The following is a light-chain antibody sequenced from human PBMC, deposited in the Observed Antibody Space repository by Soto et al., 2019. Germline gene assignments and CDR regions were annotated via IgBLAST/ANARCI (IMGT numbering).Light chain of an antibody. Sequence: QSVLTQPASVSGSPGQSITLSCTGTSSDLGGYDYVSWYQRHPGKAPKLIIYDVNNRPSGVSNRFPGSKSGNTASLTIAGLQAEDEADYYCTSYASGSSHVVFGGGTQLTVL. CDR3: TSYASGSSHVV. J-gene: IGLJ2*01. CDR1: SSDLGGYDY. CDR2: DVN. V-gene: IGLV2-14*01.